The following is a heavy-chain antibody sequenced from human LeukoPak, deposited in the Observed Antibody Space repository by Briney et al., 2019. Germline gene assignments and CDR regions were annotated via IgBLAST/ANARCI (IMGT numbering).Heavy chain of an antibody. J-gene: IGHJ4*02. CDR2: MNPNSGNT. V-gene: IGHV1-8*01. CDR1: GYTFTSYD. Sequence: VASVNVSCTASGYTFTSYDINWVRQATGQGLEWMGWMNPNSGNTGYAQKFQGRVTMTRNTSISTAYMELSSLRSEDTAVYYCARVTRAGSYPLYYWGQGTLVTVSS. CDR3: ARVTRAGSYPLYY. D-gene: IGHD1-26*01.